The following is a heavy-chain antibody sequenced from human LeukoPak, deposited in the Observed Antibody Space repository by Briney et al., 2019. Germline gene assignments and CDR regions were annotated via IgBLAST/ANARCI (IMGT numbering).Heavy chain of an antibody. D-gene: IGHD1-14*01. CDR3: AGMRITTPTVRTLDY. Sequence: SETLSLTCTVSGGSMSTYYWTWIRQPPGKGLEWIGFIYYAGSTNYNPSLKSRVTISVDTSKNQFSLKLSSVTAADTAVYYCAGMRITTPTVRTLDYWGQGTLVTVSS. CDR1: GGSMSTYY. J-gene: IGHJ4*02. CDR2: IYYAGST. V-gene: IGHV4-59*01.